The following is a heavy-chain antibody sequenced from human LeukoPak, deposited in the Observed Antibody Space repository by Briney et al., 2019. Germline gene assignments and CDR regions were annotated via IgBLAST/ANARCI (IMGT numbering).Heavy chain of an antibody. D-gene: IGHD6-13*01. J-gene: IGHJ4*02. Sequence: SETLSLTCTVSGGSISSGDHYWSGIRQPPGKGLEWIGYIYYSGSTYYNPSLKSRVTISVDTSKNQFSLKLSSVTAADTAVYYCARVSGQQLYFYWGQGTLVTVSS. V-gene: IGHV4-30-4*08. CDR1: GGSISSGDHY. CDR3: ARVSGQQLYFY. CDR2: IYYSGST.